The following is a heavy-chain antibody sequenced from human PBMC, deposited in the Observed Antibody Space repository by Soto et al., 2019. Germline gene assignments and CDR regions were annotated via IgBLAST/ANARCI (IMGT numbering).Heavy chain of an antibody. J-gene: IGHJ4*02. D-gene: IGHD1-26*01. CDR3: ASGVRAGYNRFDS. Sequence: DSVRGRFTISRDNAKNSLYLQMNNLRAEDTAVYHCASGVRAGYNRFDSLGQGTPVTVSS. V-gene: IGHV3-7*01.